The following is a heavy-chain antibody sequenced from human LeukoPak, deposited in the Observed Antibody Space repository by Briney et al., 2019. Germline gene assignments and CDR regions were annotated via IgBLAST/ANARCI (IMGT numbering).Heavy chain of an antibody. V-gene: IGHV3-11*01. Sequence: TGGSLRLSCAASGFTFSDYYMSWIRQAPGKGLEWVSYISGSGSTIYYADSVKGRFTISRDNAKNSLYLQMNSLRAEDTAVYYCAREQTQGLYAYFDYWGQGTLVTVSS. CDR1: GFTFSDYY. D-gene: IGHD5/OR15-5a*01. J-gene: IGHJ4*02. CDR3: AREQTQGLYAYFDY. CDR2: ISGSGSTI.